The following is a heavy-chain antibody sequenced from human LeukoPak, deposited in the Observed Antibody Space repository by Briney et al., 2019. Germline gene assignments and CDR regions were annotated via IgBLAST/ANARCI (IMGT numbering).Heavy chain of an antibody. Sequence: SETLSLTCTVSGDSITSDYCSWIRQPPGEGLEWIGYIYYSGSTNYNPSLKSRVTISVDTSKNQFSLKLSSVTAADTAVYYCARRAYSSGYYYFDYWGQGALVTVSS. D-gene: IGHD3-22*01. CDR1: GDSITSDY. J-gene: IGHJ4*02. V-gene: IGHV4-59*01. CDR3: ARRAYSSGYYYFDY. CDR2: IYYSGST.